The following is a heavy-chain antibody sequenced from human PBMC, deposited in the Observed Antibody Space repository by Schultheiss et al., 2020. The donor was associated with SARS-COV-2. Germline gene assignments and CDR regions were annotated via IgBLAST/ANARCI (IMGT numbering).Heavy chain of an antibody. Sequence: SETLSLTCTVSGGSISSGGYYWSWIRQPAGKGLEWIGRIYMSGNSNYNPSLKSRVSMSVDTSKNQFSLKVNSVTAADTALYYCARELIVGTFDIWGQGSRVTVSS. V-gene: IGHV4-61*02. CDR3: ARELIVGTFDI. CDR1: GGSISSGGYY. D-gene: IGHD3-22*01. J-gene: IGHJ3*02. CDR2: IYMSGNS.